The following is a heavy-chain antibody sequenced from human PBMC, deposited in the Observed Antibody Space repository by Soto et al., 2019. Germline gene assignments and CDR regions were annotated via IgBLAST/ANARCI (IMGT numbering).Heavy chain of an antibody. CDR3: AQARNDFVAFDM. Sequence: QITLKESGPTLVKPTQSLTLTCTFSGFSLNTGGVGVGWIRQPPGKALEWLALIYWDDDKGYSPSLKSRLTITKDTSKNQVVLTMTNMDPVDTATYYCAQARNDFVAFDMWGQGTMVTVSS. V-gene: IGHV2-5*02. D-gene: IGHD2-21*02. CDR1: GFSLNTGGVG. CDR2: IYWDDDK. J-gene: IGHJ3*02.